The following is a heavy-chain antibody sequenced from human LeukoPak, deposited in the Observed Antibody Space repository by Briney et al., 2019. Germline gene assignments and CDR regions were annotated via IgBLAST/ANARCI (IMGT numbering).Heavy chain of an antibody. D-gene: IGHD3-10*01. V-gene: IGHV4-59*08. CDR2: IYYSGST. CDR1: GGSISSYY. Sequence: SETLSLTCTVSGGSISSYYWSWIRQPPGKGLEWIGYIYYSGSTNYNPSLKSRVTISVDTSENQFSLKLSSVTAADTAVYYCARGESLSEHLDYWGQGTLVTVSS. J-gene: IGHJ4*02. CDR3: ARGESLSEHLDY.